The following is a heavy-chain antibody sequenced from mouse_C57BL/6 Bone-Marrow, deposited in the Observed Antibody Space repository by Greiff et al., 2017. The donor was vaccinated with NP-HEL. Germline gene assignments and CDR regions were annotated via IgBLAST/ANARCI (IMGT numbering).Heavy chain of an antibody. CDR2: ISYDGSN. J-gene: IGHJ3*01. D-gene: IGHD2-3*01. CDR1: GYSITSGYY. CDR3: ARDLIYDGYLAWFAY. Sequence: DVKLVESGPGLVKPSQSLSLTCSVTGYSITSGYYWNWIRQFPGNKLEWMGYISYDGSNNYNPSLKNRISITRDTSKNQFFLKLNSVTTEDTATYYCARDLIYDGYLAWFAYWGQGTLVTVSA. V-gene: IGHV3-6*01.